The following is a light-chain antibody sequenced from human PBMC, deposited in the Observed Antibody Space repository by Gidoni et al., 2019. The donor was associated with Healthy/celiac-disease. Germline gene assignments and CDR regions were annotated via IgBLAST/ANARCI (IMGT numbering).Light chain of an antibody. CDR1: QSVSSY. CDR2: DAS. V-gene: IGKV3-11*01. J-gene: IGKJ1*01. CDR3: QQRSNWPPAWT. Sequence: EIMLTQSLATLPLSQGERATLSCRASQSVSSYVAGYQQKPGQDPRLLIYDASNRATGIPARFSGSGSGTDFTLTISSLEPEDFAVYYCQQRSNWPPAWTFGQGTKVEIK.